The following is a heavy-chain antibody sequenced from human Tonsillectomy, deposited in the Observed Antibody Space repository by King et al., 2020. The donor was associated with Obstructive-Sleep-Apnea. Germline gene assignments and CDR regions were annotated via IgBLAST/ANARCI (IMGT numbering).Heavy chain of an antibody. D-gene: IGHD6-6*01. CDR2: ISSDGFNK. CDR1: GFSFSSSA. J-gene: IGHJ4*02. Sequence: VQLVESGGGVVQPGRSLRLSCVASGFSFSSSAMHWVRQAPGKGLEWVAVISSDGFNKYYADSVKGRFALSRDNSKNTLYLRMDSLRPEDTAMYYCASDLNSQYTLAFDLWGQGTPVTVSS. CDR3: ASDLNSQYTLAFDL. V-gene: IGHV3-30*09.